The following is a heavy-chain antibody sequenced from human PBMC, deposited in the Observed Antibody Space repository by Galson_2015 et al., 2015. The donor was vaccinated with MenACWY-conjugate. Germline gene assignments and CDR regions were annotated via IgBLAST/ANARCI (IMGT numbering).Heavy chain of an antibody. CDR1: GFTFSSYG. CDR3: AKEQKVTAAGGLGYMDV. D-gene: IGHD6-13*01. Sequence: SLRLSCAASGFTFSSYGIHLVRQAPVKGLEWVAFIQYDGTNKYYADSVKGRFTISRDNSKNTLYLQMSSLRVEDTAVYYCAKEQKVTAAGGLGYMDVWGKGTTVTVSS. CDR2: IQYDGTNK. V-gene: IGHV3-30*02. J-gene: IGHJ6*03.